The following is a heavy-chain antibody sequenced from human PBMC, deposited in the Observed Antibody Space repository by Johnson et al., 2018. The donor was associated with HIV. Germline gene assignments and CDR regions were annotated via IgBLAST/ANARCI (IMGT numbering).Heavy chain of an antibody. CDR1: GFTFSTYA. Sequence: VQLVESGGGLVKPGGSLRLYCAASGFTFSTYAMHWVRQAPGKGLEWVAVISYDGSNKYYADSVKGRFTISRDNSKNTLYLQMNSLRAEDTAVYYCAREARIVVVEPSDAFDIWGQGTMVTVSS. V-gene: IGHV3-30*04. J-gene: IGHJ3*02. CDR3: AREARIVVVEPSDAFDI. CDR2: ISYDGSNK. D-gene: IGHD3-22*01.